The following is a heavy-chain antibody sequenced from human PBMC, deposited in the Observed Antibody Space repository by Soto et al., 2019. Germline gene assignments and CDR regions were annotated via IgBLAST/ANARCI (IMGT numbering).Heavy chain of an antibody. D-gene: IGHD2-15*01. V-gene: IGHV1-8*01. CDR1: GYTFTSYD. CDR3: ARDGYCSGGSCFRGGYNWFDP. Sequence: QVQLVQSGADVKKPGASVKVSCKASGYTFTSYDINWVRQATGQGLEWMGWMNPNSGNTGYAQKFQGRVTMTRNTSISTAYMELSSLRSEDTAVYYCARDGYCSGGSCFRGGYNWFDPWGQGTLVTVSS. CDR2: MNPNSGNT. J-gene: IGHJ5*02.